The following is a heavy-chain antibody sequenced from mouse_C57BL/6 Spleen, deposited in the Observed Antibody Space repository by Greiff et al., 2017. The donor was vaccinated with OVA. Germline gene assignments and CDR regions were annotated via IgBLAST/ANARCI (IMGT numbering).Heavy chain of an antibody. Sequence: DVQLVESGGGLVQPGGSLKLSCAASGFTFSDYYMYWVRQTPEKRLEWVAYISNGGGSTYYPDTVKGRFTISRDNAKNTLYLQMSRLKSEDTAMYYCARYGNYYFDYWGQGTTLTVSS. V-gene: IGHV5-12*01. D-gene: IGHD2-1*01. CDR1: GFTFSDYY. CDR2: ISNGGGST. J-gene: IGHJ2*01. CDR3: ARYGNYYFDY.